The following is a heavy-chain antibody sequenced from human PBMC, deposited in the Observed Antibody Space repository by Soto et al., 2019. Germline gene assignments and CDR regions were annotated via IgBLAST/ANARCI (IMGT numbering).Heavy chain of an antibody. CDR2: IYYSGST. Sequence: QLQLQESGPGLVKPSETLSLTCTVSGGSISSSSYYWGWIRQPPGKGLEWIGSIYYSGSTYYNPSLKSQVSISVAKSKTQFSLKLSSVTAADTAVYYCASHLIAAAGSRHFDYWGQGTLVTVSS. CDR3: ASHLIAAAGSRHFDY. V-gene: IGHV4-39*01. J-gene: IGHJ4*02. D-gene: IGHD6-13*01. CDR1: GGSISSSSYY.